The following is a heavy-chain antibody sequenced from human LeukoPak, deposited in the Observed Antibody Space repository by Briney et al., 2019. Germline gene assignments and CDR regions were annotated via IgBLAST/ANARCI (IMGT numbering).Heavy chain of an antibody. Sequence: SETLSLTCTVSGGSISSYYWSWIRQPPGKGLEWIGYIYYSGSTNYNPSLKSRVTISVDTSKNQFSLKLSSVTAADTAVYYCATLTTVTTYFDYWGQGTLVIVSS. CDR2: IYYSGST. V-gene: IGHV4-59*01. CDR1: GGSISSYY. CDR3: ATLTTVTTYFDY. D-gene: IGHD4-17*01. J-gene: IGHJ4*02.